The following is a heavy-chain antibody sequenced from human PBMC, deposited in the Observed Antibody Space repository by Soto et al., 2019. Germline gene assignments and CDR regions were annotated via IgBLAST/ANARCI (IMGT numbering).Heavy chain of an antibody. CDR3: ARYPNSLNNWFDP. D-gene: IGHD3-9*01. Sequence: QIHRVQSGAEVKKPGSSVKIPCKASGGTFSNYAISWVRQAPGQGLEWMGGITPIFDTTNYAQKFQGRLTITADTSTSTAYMELSGLRSDDTAIYFCARYPNSLNNWFDPWGQGTLVTVSS. J-gene: IGHJ5*02. V-gene: IGHV1-69*06. CDR1: GGTFSNYA. CDR2: ITPIFDTT.